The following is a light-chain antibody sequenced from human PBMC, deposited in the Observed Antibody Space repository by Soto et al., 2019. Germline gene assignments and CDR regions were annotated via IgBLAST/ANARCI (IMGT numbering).Light chain of an antibody. V-gene: IGKV1-12*01. J-gene: IGKJ4*01. CDR2: AAS. CDR3: LQTNTFPRT. Sequence: DIQMTQSPSSVSASVGDRVTITCRASQGISSWLDWYQQKPGRAPKLLIYAASTLQSGVPSRFSGSGSGTEFTLTITSLQLEDFATYYCLQTNTFPRTFGGGTKVEIK. CDR1: QGISSW.